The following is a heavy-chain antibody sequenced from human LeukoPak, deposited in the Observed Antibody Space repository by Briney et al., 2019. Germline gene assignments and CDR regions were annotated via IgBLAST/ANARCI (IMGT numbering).Heavy chain of an antibody. CDR1: GFTFSSYS. Sequence: HPGGSLRLSCAASGFTFSSYSMNWVRQAPGKGLEWVSYISSSSSTIYYADSVKGRFTISRDNAKNSLYLQMHSLRAEDMAVYYCAKGLNRGVVIMPAGQMDVWGKGTTVTISS. CDR2: ISSSSSTI. J-gene: IGHJ6*04. D-gene: IGHD2-2*01. V-gene: IGHV3-48*01. CDR3: AKGLNRGVVIMPAGQMDV.